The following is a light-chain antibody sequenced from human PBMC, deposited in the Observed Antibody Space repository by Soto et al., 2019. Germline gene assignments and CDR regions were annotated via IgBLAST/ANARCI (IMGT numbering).Light chain of an antibody. Sequence: DLQLTQSPSFLSASVGDRVTITCRASQGIHSHLAWYQQKPGKAPKLLIYAASSLQSGVPSRVSGSGSGTEFTLTISSLQPEDFATYYCQQLNSYPITFGQGTRLEIK. CDR3: QQLNSYPIT. CDR2: AAS. V-gene: IGKV1-9*01. J-gene: IGKJ5*01. CDR1: QGIHSH.